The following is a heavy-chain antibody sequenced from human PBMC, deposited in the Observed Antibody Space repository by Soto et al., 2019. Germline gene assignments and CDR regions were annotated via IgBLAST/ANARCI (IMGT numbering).Heavy chain of an antibody. CDR1: GFTFSNYS. J-gene: IGHJ6*02. D-gene: IGHD3-10*01. V-gene: IGHV3-21*02. CDR2: ISSRSNHI. Sequence: EVQLVESGGGLVKPGGSLRLSCAASGFTFSNYSLNWVRQAPGKGLEWVSVISSRSNHIYYADSVRGRFTISRDNAKNSLYLQRNSLRAEDTAVYYCAKDRGRGSPVSGGMDVWGQGTTVTVSS. CDR3: AKDRGRGSPVSGGMDV.